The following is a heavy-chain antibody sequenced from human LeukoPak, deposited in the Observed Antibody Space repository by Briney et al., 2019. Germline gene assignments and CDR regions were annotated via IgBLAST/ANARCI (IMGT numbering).Heavy chain of an antibody. CDR3: ARITYYDFWSGYYPYYYYYYYMDV. V-gene: IGHV3-20*04. Sequence: GGSLSLSCAASGFTFDDYGMSWVRQAPGKGREWVAGINWNGGSTGYADSVRGRFTISRDNAKNSLYLQMNSLRAEDTAVYYCARITYYDFWSGYYPYYYYYYYMDVWGKGTTVTVSS. CDR1: GFTFDDYG. D-gene: IGHD3-3*01. CDR2: INWNGGST. J-gene: IGHJ6*03.